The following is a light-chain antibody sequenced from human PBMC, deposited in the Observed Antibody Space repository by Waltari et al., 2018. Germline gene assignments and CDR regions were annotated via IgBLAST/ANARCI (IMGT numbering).Light chain of an antibody. Sequence: SYELTQPLSVSVALGQTARITCGGNNIGSKNVHWYQQKPGQAPVLVIYRDSNRPSGIPERFSGSNSGNTATLTISRAQAGDEADYYCQVWDSSTTVVFGGGTKLTDL. V-gene: IGLV3-9*01. CDR1: NIGSKN. CDR2: RDS. J-gene: IGLJ2*01. CDR3: QVWDSSTTVV.